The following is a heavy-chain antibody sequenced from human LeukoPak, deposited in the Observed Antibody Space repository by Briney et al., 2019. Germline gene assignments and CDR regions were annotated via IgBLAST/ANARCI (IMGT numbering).Heavy chain of an antibody. V-gene: IGHV3-30*04. CDR2: ISYDGINK. CDR1: GFTFSSYA. CDR3: ANTLLDYYDSTLRYYFDY. D-gene: IGHD3-22*01. Sequence: GGSLRLSCAASGFTFSSYALHWVRQAPGKGLEWVAVISYDGINKYYADSVKGRFTISRDSSKSTLYLQMNSLRPEDTAVYYCANTLLDYYDSTLRYYFDYWGQGTLVTVSS. J-gene: IGHJ4*02.